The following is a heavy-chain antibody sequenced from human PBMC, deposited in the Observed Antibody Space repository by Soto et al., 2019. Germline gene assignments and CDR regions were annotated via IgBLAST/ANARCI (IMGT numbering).Heavy chain of an antibody. Sequence: GGSLRLSCAASGFTFSSYSMNWVRQAPGKGLEWVSYISSSSSTIYYADSVKGRFTISRDNAKNSLYLQMNSLRAEDTAVYYCARATGTDGVDYWGQGTLVTVSS. V-gene: IGHV3-48*01. CDR1: GFTFSSYS. J-gene: IGHJ4*02. CDR3: ARATGTDGVDY. D-gene: IGHD1-1*01. CDR2: ISSSSSTI.